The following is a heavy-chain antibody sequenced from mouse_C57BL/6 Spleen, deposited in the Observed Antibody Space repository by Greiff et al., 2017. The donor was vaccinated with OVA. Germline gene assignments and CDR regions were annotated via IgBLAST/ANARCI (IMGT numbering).Heavy chain of an antibody. CDR2: ISDGGSYT. V-gene: IGHV5-4*03. CDR3: ARLGPYAMDY. J-gene: IGHJ4*01. D-gene: IGHD4-1*01. CDR1: GFPFSSYA. Sequence: EVKVVESGGGLVKPGGSLKLSCAASGFPFSSYAMSWVRQTPETRLEWVATISDGGSYTYYPDNVKGRFTISRDNAKNNRYLQMSHLKSEDTAMYYCARLGPYAMDYWGQGTSVTVSS.